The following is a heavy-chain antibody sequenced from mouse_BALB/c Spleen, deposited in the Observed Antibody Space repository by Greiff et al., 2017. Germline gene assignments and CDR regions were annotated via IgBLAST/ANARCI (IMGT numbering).Heavy chain of an antibody. J-gene: IGHJ2*01. Sequence: EVQRVESGGGLVQPGGSRKLSCAASGFTFSSFGMHWVRQAPEKGLEWVAYISSGSSTIYYADTVKGRFTISRDNPKNTLFLQMTSLRSEDTAMYYCARLGYGNYLDYWGQGTTLTVSS. CDR3: ARLGYGNYLDY. CDR1: GFTFSSFG. V-gene: IGHV5-17*02. D-gene: IGHD2-10*02. CDR2: ISSGSSTI.